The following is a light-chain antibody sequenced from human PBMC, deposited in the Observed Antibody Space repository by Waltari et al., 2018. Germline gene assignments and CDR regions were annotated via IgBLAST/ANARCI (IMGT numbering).Light chain of an antibody. J-gene: IGKJ2*01. CDR3: MQGTHWPYT. V-gene: IGKV2-30*01. CDR2: RVS. CDR1: QSLVSSDGNTH. Sequence: DVVMTQSPLSLPVTLGQPASISCKSSQSLVSSDGNTHLTWFQQRPGQSPRRLIYRVSNRDSGVPDRFSGSGSGTDFTLKISRVEAEDVGVYYCMQGTHWPYTFGQGTKLDIK.